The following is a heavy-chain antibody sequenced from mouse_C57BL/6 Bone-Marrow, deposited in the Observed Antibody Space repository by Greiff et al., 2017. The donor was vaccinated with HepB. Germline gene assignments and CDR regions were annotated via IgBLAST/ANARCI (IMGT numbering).Heavy chain of an antibody. CDR2: ISSGGSYT. V-gene: IGHV5-6*01. CDR3: ARPIYYYGSSPLGFDY. CDR1: GFTFSSYG. Sequence: EVKLVESGGDLVKPGGSLTLSCAASGFTFSSYGMSWVRQTPDKRLEWVATISSGGSYTYYPDSVKGRFTISRDNAKNTLYLQMSSLKSEDTAMYYCARPIYYYGSSPLGFDYWGQGTTLTVSS. J-gene: IGHJ2*01. D-gene: IGHD1-1*01.